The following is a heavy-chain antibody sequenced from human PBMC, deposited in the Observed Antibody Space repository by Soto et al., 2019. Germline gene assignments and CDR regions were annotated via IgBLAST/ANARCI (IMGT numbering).Heavy chain of an antibody. CDR1: GGSISSYY. J-gene: IGHJ4*02. V-gene: IGHV4-59*01. CDR3: GGGYETWGTFDY. D-gene: IGHD5-12*01. Sequence: SETLSLTCTVSGGSISSYYWSWIRQPPGKGLEWIGYIYYRGSTNYNPSLKSRVTLSVDTSKNQFSLKLSSVTAADTAVYYCGGGYETWGTFDYWGQGTLVTVSS. CDR2: IYYRGST.